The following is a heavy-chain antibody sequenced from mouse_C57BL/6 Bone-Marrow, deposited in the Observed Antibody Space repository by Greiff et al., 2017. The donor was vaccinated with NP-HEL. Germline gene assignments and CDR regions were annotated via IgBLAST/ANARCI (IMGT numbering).Heavy chain of an antibody. CDR2: INPSTGGT. J-gene: IGHJ2*01. D-gene: IGHD2-3*01. CDR1: GYSFTGYY. Sequence: EVQLQQSGPELVKPGASVKISCKASGYSFTGYYMNWVKQSPEKSLEWIGEINPSTGGTTYNQKFKAKATLTVDKSSSTAYMQLKSLTSEDSAVYYCARLIDGYYDYWGQGTTLTVSS. CDR3: ARLIDGYYDY. V-gene: IGHV1-42*01.